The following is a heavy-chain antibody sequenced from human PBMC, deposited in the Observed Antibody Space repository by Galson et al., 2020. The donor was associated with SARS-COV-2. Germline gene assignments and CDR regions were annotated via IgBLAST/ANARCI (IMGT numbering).Heavy chain of an antibody. J-gene: IGHJ5*02. Sequence: GSVKVSCKVSGYTLTELSMHWVRQAPGKGLEWMGGFDPEDGETIYAQKFQGRVTMTEDTSTDTAYMELSSLRSEDTAVYYCATAPPIAAAGNWFDPWGQGTLVTVSS. D-gene: IGHD6-13*01. V-gene: IGHV1-24*01. CDR2: FDPEDGET. CDR1: GYTLTELS. CDR3: ATAPPIAAAGNWFDP.